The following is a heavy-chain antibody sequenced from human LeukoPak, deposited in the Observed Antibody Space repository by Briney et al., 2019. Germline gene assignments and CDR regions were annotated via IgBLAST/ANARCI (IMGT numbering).Heavy chain of an antibody. CDR2: ISYDGSHK. Sequence: GRSLRLSCAASGFTFSSYGMHWVRQAPGKGLEWVAVISYDGSHKYYADSVKGRLIISRDNSKNTLYLQMNSLRAEDTAVYYCAKDASDSSGWYYFGYWGQGTLVTVSS. V-gene: IGHV3-30*18. CDR1: GFTFSSYG. CDR3: AKDASDSSGWYYFGY. D-gene: IGHD6-19*01. J-gene: IGHJ4*02.